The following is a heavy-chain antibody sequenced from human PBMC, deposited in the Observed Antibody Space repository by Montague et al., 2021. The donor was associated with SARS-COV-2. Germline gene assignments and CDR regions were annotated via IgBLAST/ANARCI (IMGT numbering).Heavy chain of an antibody. J-gene: IGHJ4*02. D-gene: IGHD5-18*01. CDR1: GAPLTAGTYH. Sequence: SETLSITCTVSGAPLTAGTYHWAWIRQPPGKGLGWVGNIFNSGSASYNPSLKSRVTMSVDTSKKHFSLRLSSVTAADTAVYYCASLTLRGLWLSGYYFDSWGQGILVTVSS. CDR2: IFNSGSA. CDR3: ASLTLRGLWLSGYYFDS. V-gene: IGHV4-39*02.